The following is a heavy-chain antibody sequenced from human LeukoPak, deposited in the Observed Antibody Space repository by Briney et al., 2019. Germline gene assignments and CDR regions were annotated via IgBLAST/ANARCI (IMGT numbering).Heavy chain of an antibody. CDR2: ISYDVSNK. CDR3: AKGDGSGSYYKGCDY. V-gene: IGHV3-30*18. CDR1: GFTFSSYG. Sequence: GGSLRPSCAASGFTFSSYGMHWVRQAPGKGLEWVAVISYDVSNKYYADSVKGRFTISRDNSKNTLYLQMNSLRAEDTAVYYCAKGDGSGSYYKGCDYWGQGTLVTVSS. J-gene: IGHJ4*02. D-gene: IGHD3-10*01.